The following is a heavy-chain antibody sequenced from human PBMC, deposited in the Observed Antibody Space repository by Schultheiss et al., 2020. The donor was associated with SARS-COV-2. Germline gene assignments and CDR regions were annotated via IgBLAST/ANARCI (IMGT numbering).Heavy chain of an antibody. Sequence: GGSLRLSCVLSGFSFSQSRLHWVRQAPGKGLEWVGRIRNKANSHTTEYAASVKGRFTISRDDSKNSLYLQMNSLKTEDTAVYYCARGGQAGSYNYWGQGTLVTVSS. D-gene: IGHD3-9*01. V-gene: IGHV3-72*01. CDR1: GFSFSQSR. J-gene: IGHJ4*02. CDR3: ARGGQAGSYNY. CDR2: IRNKANSHTT.